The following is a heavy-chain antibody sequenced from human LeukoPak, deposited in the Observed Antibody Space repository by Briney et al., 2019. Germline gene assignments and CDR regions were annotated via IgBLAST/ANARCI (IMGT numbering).Heavy chain of an antibody. D-gene: IGHD2-15*01. CDR3: AKILTVGGIDY. J-gene: IGHJ4*02. V-gene: IGHV3-23*01. CDR2: VTGNGGNT. Sequence: GGSLRLSCAASGFTFRTNDMSWVRQAPGKGLERVSSVTGNGGNTYYADSVKGRFTISRDNSKNTLYLQMNSLRAEDTAVYYCAKILTVGGIDYWGQGTLVTVSS. CDR1: GFTFRTND.